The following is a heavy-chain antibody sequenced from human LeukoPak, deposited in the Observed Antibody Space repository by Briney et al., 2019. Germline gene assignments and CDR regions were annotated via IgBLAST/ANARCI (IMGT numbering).Heavy chain of an antibody. D-gene: IGHD2-21*01. Sequence: GGSLRLSCAASVFTFSNAWMSWVRQAPGKGLEWVGGIKSKTDGGTTDYAAPVKGRFTISRDDSKNTLYLQMNSLKTEDTAVYYCTTGIAPNFDYWGQGTLVTVSS. CDR3: TTGIAPNFDY. CDR1: VFTFSNAW. J-gene: IGHJ4*02. CDR2: IKSKTDGGTT. V-gene: IGHV3-15*01.